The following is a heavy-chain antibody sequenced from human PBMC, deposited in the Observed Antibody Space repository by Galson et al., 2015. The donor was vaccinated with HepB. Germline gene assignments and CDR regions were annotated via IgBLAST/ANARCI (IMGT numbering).Heavy chain of an antibody. D-gene: IGHD4-17*01. CDR3: ARALRYGDGDY. J-gene: IGHJ4*02. CDR1: GFTFSTYS. V-gene: IGHV3-21*01. Sequence: SLRLSCAASGFTFSTYSMSWVRQAPGKGLEWVSSIDSTSRYIYYADSLKGRFTISRDNAKNSLYLQTNSLRAEDTAVYYCARALRYGDGDYWGQGILVTASS. CDR2: IDSTSRYI.